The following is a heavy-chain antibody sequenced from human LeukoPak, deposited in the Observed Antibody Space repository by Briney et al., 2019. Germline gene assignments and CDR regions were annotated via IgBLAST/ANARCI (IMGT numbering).Heavy chain of an antibody. Sequence: ASVKLSCKASGYTFTSYYMHWVRQAPGQGLEWVGIINPSGGSTSYAEKFQGRVTMTRDTSTSTVYMELSSRRSEDTAVYYCARGKDSSSSRNHDAFDIWGQGTMVTVSS. CDR1: GYTFTSYY. CDR2: INPSGGST. V-gene: IGHV1-46*01. J-gene: IGHJ3*02. D-gene: IGHD6-13*01. CDR3: ARGKDSSSSRNHDAFDI.